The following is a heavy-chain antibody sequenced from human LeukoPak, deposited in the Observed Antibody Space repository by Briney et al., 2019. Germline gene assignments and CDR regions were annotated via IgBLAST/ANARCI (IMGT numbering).Heavy chain of an antibody. CDR2: ISSSSSTI. Sequence: GGSLRLSCAASGFTFSSYSMNWVRQAPGKGLEWVSYISSSSSTIYYADSVKGRFTISRDNAKNSLYLQMNSLRAEVTAVYYCAKGGKYYYDSSGYYFPGPGYYWGQGTLVTVSS. CDR1: GFTFSSYS. D-gene: IGHD3-22*01. J-gene: IGHJ4*02. V-gene: IGHV3-48*01. CDR3: AKGGKYYYDSSGYYFPGPGYY.